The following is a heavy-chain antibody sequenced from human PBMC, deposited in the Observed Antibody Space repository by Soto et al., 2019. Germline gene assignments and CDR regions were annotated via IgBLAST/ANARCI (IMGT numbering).Heavy chain of an antibody. CDR3: ARDPKSGNQKLYFDY. V-gene: IGHV3-48*02. CDR2: ISGSGNTM. Sequence: PGGSLRLSCSASGGTFSSYSMNWGRQAPGKELEWLSYISGSGNTMYYADSVKGRFTIARDNAQKSLYLQLNSLRDDDTAMYYCARDPKSGNQKLYFDYWGQGTLVTVSS. CDR1: GGTFSSYS. J-gene: IGHJ4*02. D-gene: IGHD4-4*01.